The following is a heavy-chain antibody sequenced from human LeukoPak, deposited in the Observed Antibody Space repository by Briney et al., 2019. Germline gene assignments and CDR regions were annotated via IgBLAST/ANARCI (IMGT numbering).Heavy chain of an antibody. CDR1: GFTFSNAW. J-gene: IGHJ4*02. V-gene: IGHV3-15*01. D-gene: IGHD5-18*01. CDR3: TTRGEGYSYGYEIDY. Sequence: GGSLRLSCAASGFTFSNAWMSWVRQAPGKGLEWVGRIKSKTVGGTTDYAAPVKGRFTISRDDSKNTLYLQMNSLKTEDTAVYYCTTRGEGYSYGYEIDYWGQGTLVTVSS. CDR2: IKSKTVGGTT.